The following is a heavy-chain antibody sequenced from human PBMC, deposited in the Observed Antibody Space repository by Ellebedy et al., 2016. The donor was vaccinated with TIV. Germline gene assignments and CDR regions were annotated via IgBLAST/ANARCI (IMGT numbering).Heavy chain of an antibody. CDR2: IYSGGST. D-gene: IGHD6-19*01. Sequence: SETLSLXXTVSGASISSGPYYWHWIRQHPGKGLEWIGYIYSGGSTYYSPSLKSRVTISLDTSKNQFSLKLTSVTAADTAVYYCARGIEQWLTYWGQGTLVTVSS. V-gene: IGHV4-31*03. CDR1: GASISSGPYY. J-gene: IGHJ4*02. CDR3: ARGIEQWLTY.